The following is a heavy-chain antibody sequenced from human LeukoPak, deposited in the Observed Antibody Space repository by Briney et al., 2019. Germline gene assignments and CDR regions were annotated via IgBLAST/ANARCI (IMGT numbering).Heavy chain of an antibody. Sequence: SETLSLTCTVSGGSISSYYWSWIRQPPGKGLEWIGYIYYSGSTNYNPSLKSRVTISVDTSKNQFSLRLSSVTAADTAVYYCARDYGDPSFDIWGQGTMVTVSS. CDR3: ARDYGDPSFDI. D-gene: IGHD4-17*01. J-gene: IGHJ3*02. CDR1: GGSISSYY. V-gene: IGHV4-59*01. CDR2: IYYSGST.